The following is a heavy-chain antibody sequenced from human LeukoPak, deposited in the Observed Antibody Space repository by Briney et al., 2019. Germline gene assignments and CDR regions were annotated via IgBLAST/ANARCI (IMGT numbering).Heavy chain of an antibody. D-gene: IGHD1-26*01. CDR2: IYYSGST. J-gene: IGHJ3*02. V-gene: IGHV4-59*01. CDR1: GGSISSYY. CDR3: ARDRSGSYRNDAFDI. Sequence: SETLSLTCTVSGGSISSYYWSWIRQPPGKGLEWIGYIYYSGSTNYNPSLKSRVTISVDTSKNQFSLKLSSVTAADTAVYYCARDRSGSYRNDAFDIWGQGTMVTVSS.